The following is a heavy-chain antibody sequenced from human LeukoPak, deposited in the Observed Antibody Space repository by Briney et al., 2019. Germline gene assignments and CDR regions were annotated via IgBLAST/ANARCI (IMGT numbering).Heavy chain of an antibody. CDR3: ARDSNRYFDWLLYPSYGMDV. D-gene: IGHD3-9*01. CDR1: GGSISSYY. J-gene: IGHJ6*02. CDR2: IYYSGST. V-gene: IGHV4-59*01. Sequence: KPSETLSLTCTVSGGSISSYYWSWIRQPPGKGLEWIGYIYYSGSTNYNPSLKSRVTISVDTSKNQFSLKLSSVTAADTAVYYCARDSNRYFDWLLYPSYGMDVWGQGTTVTVSS.